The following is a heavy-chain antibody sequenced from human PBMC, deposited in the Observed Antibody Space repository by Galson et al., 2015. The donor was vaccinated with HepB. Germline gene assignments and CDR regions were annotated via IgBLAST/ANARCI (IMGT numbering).Heavy chain of an antibody. V-gene: IGHV4-61*01. J-gene: IGHJ4*02. CDR3: ARAVAPGPGPFDH. D-gene: IGHD2-2*01. CDR2: IYFSGNT. CDR1: GGSVSSSSYY. Sequence: QVQLQESGPGLVKPSETLSLTCTVSGGSVSSSSYYWSWIRQPPGKGLEWIGYIYFSGNTNYNPSLKSRVTISLDTSRNQFSLKLRSVTAADTAVYYCARAVAPGPGPFDHWGQGTLVTVSS.